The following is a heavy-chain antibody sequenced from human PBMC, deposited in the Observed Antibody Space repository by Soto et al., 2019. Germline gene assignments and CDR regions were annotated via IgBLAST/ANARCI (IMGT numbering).Heavy chain of an antibody. V-gene: IGHV1-2*02. CDR2: INPDTGAT. Sequence: HEHLVQSGAEVRRPGASLKVSCRASGYTFTDYYIHWVRQAPGQGLEWMGWINPDTGATNYAQNFQGKGTLTSDTSINTASLDLTSLTSDDTAVYYCARGDSGTGGWPFPYFAHWGQGTEVIVSS. J-gene: IGHJ4*01. CDR1: GYTFTDYY. CDR3: ARGDSGTGGWPFPYFAH. D-gene: IGHD2-8*02.